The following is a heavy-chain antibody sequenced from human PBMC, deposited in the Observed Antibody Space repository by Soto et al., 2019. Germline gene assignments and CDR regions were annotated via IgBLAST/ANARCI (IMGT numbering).Heavy chain of an antibody. D-gene: IGHD2-8*01. CDR3: ATEGGIVDANWFGP. CDR1: GDSISRSRYY. V-gene: IGHV4-39*02. CDR2: IYYSGST. Sequence: QLRLQESGPGLVKPSETLSLTCTVSGDSISRSRYYWGWIRQSPGKGLEWIGSIYYSGSTYYNLSLKSRLTMSIDTSKSQFSLNLSSVTAADTAVYYCATEGGIVDANWFGPWGQGIWVTVSA. J-gene: IGHJ5*02.